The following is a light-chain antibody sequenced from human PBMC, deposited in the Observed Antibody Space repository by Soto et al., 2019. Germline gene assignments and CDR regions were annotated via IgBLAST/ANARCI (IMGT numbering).Light chain of an antibody. CDR3: AAWDDSLSGPHVL. CDR2: RNN. Sequence: QSVLTQPPSASGTPGQRVTISCSGSSSNIGSNYVYWYQQLPGTAPKLLIYRNNQRPSGVPDRFSGSKSGTSASLAISGLRSEDEADYDCAAWDDSLSGPHVLFGGGTKDTVL. V-gene: IGLV1-47*01. J-gene: IGLJ2*01. CDR1: SSNIGSNY.